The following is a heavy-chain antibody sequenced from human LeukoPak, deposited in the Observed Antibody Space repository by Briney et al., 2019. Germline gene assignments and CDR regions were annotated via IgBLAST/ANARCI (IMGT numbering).Heavy chain of an antibody. CDR2: INPNSGGT. J-gene: IGHJ5*02. D-gene: IGHD3-22*01. CDR1: GYTFTGYY. V-gene: IGHV1-2*02. CDR3: AREAYYDSSGYRYNWFDP. Sequence: ASVKVSCKASGYTFTGYYMHWVRQAPGQGLEWMGWINPNSGGTNYAQKFQGRVTMTRDTSISTAYMELSRLRSDDTAVYYCAREAYYDSSGYRYNWFDPWGQGTLVTISS.